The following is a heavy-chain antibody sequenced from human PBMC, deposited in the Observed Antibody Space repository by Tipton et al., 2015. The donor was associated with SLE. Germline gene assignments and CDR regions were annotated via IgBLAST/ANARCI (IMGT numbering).Heavy chain of an antibody. J-gene: IGHJ6*03. CDR1: GGFFSGYY. V-gene: IGHV4-34*01. D-gene: IGHD3-16*01. CDR3: ARQNPGGYMDV. Sequence: TLSLTCAVYGGFFSGYYWSWIRQPPGKGLEWIGEINHSGSTNFNPSLKSRVTISVDTSKNQFSLKLSSVTAADTAVYYCARQNPGGYMDVWGKGTTVTVSS. CDR2: INHSGST.